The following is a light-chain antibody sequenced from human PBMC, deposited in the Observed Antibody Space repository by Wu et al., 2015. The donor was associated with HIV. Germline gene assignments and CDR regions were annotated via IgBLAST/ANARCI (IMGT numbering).Light chain of an antibody. CDR1: QGISNF. CDR3: TKVXHSPPGP. J-gene: IGKJ1*01. CDR2: AAS. V-gene: IGKV1-27*01. Sequence: DIQMTQSPSTLSASVGDRVTITCRASQGISNFLAWYQQKPGKPPKVLIYAASTLQSGVPSRFSGSGSGTDFTLTISSLQPEDVATYYCTKVXHSPPGPFGQGTKV.